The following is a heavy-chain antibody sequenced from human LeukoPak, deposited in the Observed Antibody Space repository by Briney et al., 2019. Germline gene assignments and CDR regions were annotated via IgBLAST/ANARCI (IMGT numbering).Heavy chain of an antibody. J-gene: IGHJ6*04. Sequence: GGSLRLSCAASGFTFSSYAMSLVRQAPGKGLEWVSAISGSGGSTYYADSVKGRFTISRDNSKNTLYLQMNNLRAEDTAVYYCAKTLAYCAGDCYAYYYYGMDVWGKGTTVTVSS. D-gene: IGHD2-21*02. CDR3: AKTLAYCAGDCYAYYYYGMDV. CDR2: ISGSGGST. CDR1: GFTFSSYA. V-gene: IGHV3-23*01.